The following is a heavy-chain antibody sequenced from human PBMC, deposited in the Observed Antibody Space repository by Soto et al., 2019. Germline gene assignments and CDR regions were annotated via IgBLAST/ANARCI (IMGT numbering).Heavy chain of an antibody. Sequence: QLQLQESGPGLVKPSETLSLTCTVSGGSISSSSYYWGWIRQPPGKGLEWIGSIYYSGSTYYNPSLKLRVTISVDTSKNQFSLKLSSVTAADTAVYYCAGDLWDYDILTGYYGPHYYYYYMDVWGKGTTVTVSS. CDR1: GGSISSSSYY. D-gene: IGHD3-9*01. J-gene: IGHJ6*03. V-gene: IGHV4-39*02. CDR2: IYYSGST. CDR3: AGDLWDYDILTGYYGPHYYYYYMDV.